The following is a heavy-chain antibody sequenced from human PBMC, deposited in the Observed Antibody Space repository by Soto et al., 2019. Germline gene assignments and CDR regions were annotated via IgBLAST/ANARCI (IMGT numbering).Heavy chain of an antibody. CDR2: ISSDGSKK. Sequence: QVQLVESGGGVVQPGMSMRLSCVGSGFTFSNNGIHWVRQAPGTGMEWVAVISSDGSKKYYADSVKGRVTISRDNSKNTLYLPMNTLRAVDTAVNYCAMDLYGGSSRFDYWGQGTLVTVSS. V-gene: IGHV3-30*03. CDR3: AMDLYGGSSRFDY. J-gene: IGHJ4*02. CDR1: GFTFSNNG. D-gene: IGHD2-15*01.